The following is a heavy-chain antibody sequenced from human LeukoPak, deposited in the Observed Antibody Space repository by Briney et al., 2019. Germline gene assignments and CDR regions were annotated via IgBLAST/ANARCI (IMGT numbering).Heavy chain of an antibody. CDR3: ARDRRQWLALDV. Sequence: ASVKVSCKTSGYTFTDYYMHWVRQAPGQGLEWMGWVNPNSGGTNSAQKFQGRVTMTWDTSISTAYMELSRLRSDDTAVYYCARDRRQWLALDVWGQGTTVTVSS. CDR2: VNPNSGGT. CDR1: GYTFTDYY. V-gene: IGHV1-2*02. J-gene: IGHJ6*02. D-gene: IGHD6-19*01.